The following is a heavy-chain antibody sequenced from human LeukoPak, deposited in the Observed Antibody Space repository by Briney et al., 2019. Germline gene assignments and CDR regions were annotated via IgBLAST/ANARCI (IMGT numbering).Heavy chain of an antibody. J-gene: IGHJ3*01. D-gene: IGHD3-3*01. Sequence: ASVKVSCKAFGYSFTGYHLHWVRQAPRLGLEWMGWVNPKTGGTNYARKFQGRVTMTRDTSINTVNMELSRLTSDDTAVYYCAREFSSKLEWLAYVTGDDAFDVWGQGTMITVS. CDR2: VNPKTGGT. V-gene: IGHV1-2*02. CDR3: AREFSSKLEWLAYVTGDDAFDV. CDR1: GYSFTGYH.